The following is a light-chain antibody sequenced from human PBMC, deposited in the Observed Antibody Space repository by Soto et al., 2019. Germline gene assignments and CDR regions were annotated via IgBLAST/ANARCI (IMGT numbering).Light chain of an antibody. CDR2: GAS. CDR3: QQYGSSPSSWT. J-gene: IGKJ1*01. V-gene: IGKV3-20*01. Sequence: IVLTQSPATLSVSPGDRATLSCRASQSLSSNLAWYQQKPGQAPRLLIYGASTRAIGIPARFSGSGSGTDFTLTISRLEPEDFAVYYCQQYGSSPSSWTFGQGTKVDIK. CDR1: QSLSSN.